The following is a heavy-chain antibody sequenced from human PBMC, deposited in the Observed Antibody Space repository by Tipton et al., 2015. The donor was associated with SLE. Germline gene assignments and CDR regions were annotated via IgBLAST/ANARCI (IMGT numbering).Heavy chain of an antibody. Sequence: SLRLSCAASGFTFSTYGMHWVHQAPGKGLEWVAFIRYDGNQKFYADSVKGRFTISRDNAKDMLFLQMNSLRAEDSAVYYCAKDFYSGHEDTWGQGTKVTVSS. V-gene: IGHV3-30*02. CDR2: IRYDGNQK. CDR1: GFTFSTYG. CDR3: AKDFYSGHEDT. J-gene: IGHJ5*02. D-gene: IGHD3-3*01.